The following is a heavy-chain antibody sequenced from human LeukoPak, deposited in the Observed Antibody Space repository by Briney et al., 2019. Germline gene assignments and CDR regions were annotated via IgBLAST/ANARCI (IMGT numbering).Heavy chain of an antibody. CDR3: TRIVGATPRGVYFDY. CDR1: GFTFSGSA. Sequence: SGGSLRLSCAASGFTFSGSAMHWVRQASGKGLEWVGRIRSKANSYATAYAASVKGRFTISRDDSKNTAYLQMNSLQTEDTAVYYCTRIVGATPRGVYFDYWGQGTLVTVSS. J-gene: IGHJ4*02. D-gene: IGHD1-26*01. V-gene: IGHV3-73*01. CDR2: IRSKANSYAT.